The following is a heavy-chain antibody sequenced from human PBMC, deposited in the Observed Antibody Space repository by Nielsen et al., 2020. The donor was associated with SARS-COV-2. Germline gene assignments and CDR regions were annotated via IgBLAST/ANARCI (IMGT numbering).Heavy chain of an antibody. CDR1: GFIFSNVR. CDR3: TTASKMPGGYFDY. D-gene: IGHD2-2*01. Sequence: GGSLRLSCEVSGFIFSNVRMSGVRKAPGKGWEWVGRIKRKSDGGTTDYAAPVKGRFTISRDDSKNTLYLQVNSLKTEDTAVYFCTTASKMPGGYFDYWGQGTLVTVSS. J-gene: IGHJ4*02. V-gene: IGHV3-15*07. CDR2: IKRKSDGGTT.